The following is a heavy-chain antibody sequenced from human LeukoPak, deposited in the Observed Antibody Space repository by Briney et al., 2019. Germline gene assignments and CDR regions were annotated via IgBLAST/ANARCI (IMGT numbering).Heavy chain of an antibody. CDR2: IYSSGNT. J-gene: IGHJ4*02. Sequence: SETLSLTCTVSGGSISGYYWSWIRQPPGKGLEWIGYIYSSGNTNYNPSLKSRVTISVDTSKNQFSLKLSSVTAADTAVYYCARHGGGSYSTLVDFWGQGTLVTVSS. CDR1: GGSISGYY. V-gene: IGHV4-59*08. CDR3: ARHGGGSYSTLVDF. D-gene: IGHD1-26*01.